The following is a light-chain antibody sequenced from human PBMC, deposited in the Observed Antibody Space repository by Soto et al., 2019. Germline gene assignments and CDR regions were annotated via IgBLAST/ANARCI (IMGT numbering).Light chain of an antibody. CDR1: QSISSW. CDR2: KAS. CDR3: QQYTPYSST. V-gene: IGKV1-5*03. J-gene: IGKJ2*01. Sequence: DIQMTQSPSTLSASVGDRVTITCRASQSISSWLAWFQQKPGKAPKLLIYKASSLQSGVPSRFSGSESGTEFNLTISSLQPDDFATYYCQQYTPYSSTFGQGTKLEIK.